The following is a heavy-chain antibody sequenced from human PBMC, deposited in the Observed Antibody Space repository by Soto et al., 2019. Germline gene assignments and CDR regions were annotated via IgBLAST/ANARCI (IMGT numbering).Heavy chain of an antibody. D-gene: IGHD3-16*01. CDR2: IYHSGST. J-gene: IGHJ4*02. CDR3: AKVGGGGPVTAAIGRFDS. Sequence: PSETLSLTCAVSGGSISSGGYSWSWIRQPPGKGLEWIGYIYHSGSTYYNPSLKSRVTISVVTSKNQFSLKLRSVTAADTAMYYCAKVGGGGPVTAAIGRFDSWGQGTQVTV. V-gene: IGHV4-30-2*01. CDR1: GGSISSGGYS.